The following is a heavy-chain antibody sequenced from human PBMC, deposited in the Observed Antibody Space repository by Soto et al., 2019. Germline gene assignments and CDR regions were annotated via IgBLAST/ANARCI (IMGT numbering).Heavy chain of an antibody. V-gene: IGHV3-23*01. CDR2: ISGSGGST. D-gene: IGHD3-22*01. J-gene: IGHJ4*02. Sequence: PGGSLRLSCAASGFTFSSYAMSWVRQAPGKGLEWVSAISGSGGSTYYADSVKGRFTISRDNSKNTLYLQMNSLRAEDTAVYYCATYYYDSSGYYPGLFDYWGQGTLVTVSS. CDR1: GFTFSSYA. CDR3: ATYYYDSSGYYPGLFDY.